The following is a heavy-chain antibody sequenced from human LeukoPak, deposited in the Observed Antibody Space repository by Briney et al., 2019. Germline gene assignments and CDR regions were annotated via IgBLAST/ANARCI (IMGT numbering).Heavy chain of an antibody. CDR1: GFTFSSYS. Sequence: GGSLRLSCAASGFTFSSYSMNWVRQAPGKGLEWVSSISSSSSYIYYADSVKGRFTISRDNAKNSLYLQMNSLRAEDTAVYYCARGAVVPYCRSTSCRAYYFDYWGQGTLVTVSS. J-gene: IGHJ4*02. CDR2: ISSSSSYI. V-gene: IGHV3-21*01. CDR3: ARGAVVPYCRSTSCRAYYFDY. D-gene: IGHD2-2*01.